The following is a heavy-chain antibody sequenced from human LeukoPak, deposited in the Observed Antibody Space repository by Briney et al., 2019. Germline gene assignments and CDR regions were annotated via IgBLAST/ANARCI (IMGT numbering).Heavy chain of an antibody. D-gene: IGHD2-2*02. V-gene: IGHV4-34*01. CDR2: INHSGST. J-gene: IGHJ3*02. CDR1: GGSFSGYY. Sequence: SETLTLTCAVYGGSFSGYYWRWIRQPPGKGLEWIGEINHSGSTNYNPSLKSRVTISVDTSKNQFSLKLSSVTAADTAVYYCARLYCSSTSCYTGSDAFDIWGQGTMVTVSS. CDR3: ARLYCSSTSCYTGSDAFDI.